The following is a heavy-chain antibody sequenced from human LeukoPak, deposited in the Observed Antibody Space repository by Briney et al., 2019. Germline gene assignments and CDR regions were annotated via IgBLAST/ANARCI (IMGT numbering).Heavy chain of an antibody. V-gene: IGHV3-23*01. CDR3: AKGRITMIVDDWYFDL. CDR1: GFTFSSYA. CDR2: ITGSGGST. J-gene: IGHJ2*01. Sequence: GGSLRLSCAASGFTFSSYAMTWVRQAPGKGLDWVSAITGSGGSTYYADSVKGRFTISRGNSKNTLYLQMNSLRAEDTAVYYCAKGRITMIVDDWYFDLWGRGTLVTVSS. D-gene: IGHD3-22*01.